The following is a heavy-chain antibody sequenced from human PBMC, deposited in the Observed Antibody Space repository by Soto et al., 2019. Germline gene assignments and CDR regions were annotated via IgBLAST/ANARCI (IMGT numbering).Heavy chain of an antibody. CDR2: IIPIFGTA. V-gene: IGHV1-69*13. J-gene: IGHJ3*02. Sequence: SVKVSCKASGGTFSSYAISWVRQAPGQGLEWMGGIIPIFGTANYAQKFQGRVTITADESTSTAYMELSSLRSEDTAVYYCARAPSGGAAKVAFDIWGQGTMVTVSS. D-gene: IGHD6-25*01. CDR3: ARAPSGGAAKVAFDI. CDR1: GGTFSSYA.